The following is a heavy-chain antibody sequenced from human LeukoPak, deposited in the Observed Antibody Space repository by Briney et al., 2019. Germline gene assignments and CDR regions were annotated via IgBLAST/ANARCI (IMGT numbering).Heavy chain of an antibody. J-gene: IGHJ4*02. CDR1: GFTFSSYA. CDR3: AKRVGSGASGYFDY. V-gene: IGHV3-23*01. Sequence: PGGSLRLSCAASGFTFSSYAMSWVRQAPGKGLDCVAAIRGSSGSTHYEDSVKGRFTISRDNSKNTLHLQMNSLITGETAVYYCAKRVGSGASGYFDYWGQGTLVTVSS. CDR2: IRGSSGST. D-gene: IGHD2-15*01.